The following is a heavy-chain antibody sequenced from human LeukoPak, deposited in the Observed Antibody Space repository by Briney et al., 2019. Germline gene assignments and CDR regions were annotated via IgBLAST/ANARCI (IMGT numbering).Heavy chain of an antibody. D-gene: IGHD6-13*01. CDR2: ISPNGNEK. J-gene: IGHJ4*02. V-gene: IGHV3-7*01. CDR1: GFPFSLHY. Sequence: GGSLRLSCAVSGFPFSLHYVTWVRQAPGKGLERVAKISPNGNEKNYVDSVQGRFTISRDNAKSSLYLQMNSLRAEDTAVYYCATEGWYRFDNWGQGTLVTVSS. CDR3: ATEGWYRFDN.